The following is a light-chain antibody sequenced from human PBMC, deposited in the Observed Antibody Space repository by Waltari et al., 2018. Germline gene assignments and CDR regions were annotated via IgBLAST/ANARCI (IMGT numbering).Light chain of an antibody. CDR2: ENI. CDR3: QVWDKVNDDMV. Sequence: SYVLPQPPSVSVAPVQSARVPCWGSNVGSYRVNWYQQKTGQAPVLVVHENIAGTSGIPGRFSGSNIGDTATLTISRVEAGDEADYYCQVWDKVNDDMVFGGGTKVTVL. V-gene: IGLV3-21*02. CDR1: NVGSYR. J-gene: IGLJ2*01.